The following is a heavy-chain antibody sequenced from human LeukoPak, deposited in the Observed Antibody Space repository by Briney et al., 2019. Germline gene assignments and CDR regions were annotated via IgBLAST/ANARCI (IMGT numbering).Heavy chain of an antibody. J-gene: IGHJ4*02. V-gene: IGHV4-39*01. CDR1: GGSVSGYY. CDR3: ARGGGYSYGYNSY. Sequence: SETLSLTCAVYGGSVSGYYWGWIRQPPGKGLEWIGSIYYSGSTYYNPSLKSRVTISVDTSKNQFSLKLSSVTAADTAVYYCARGGGYSYGYNSYWGQGTLVTVSS. CDR2: IYYSGST. D-gene: IGHD5-18*01.